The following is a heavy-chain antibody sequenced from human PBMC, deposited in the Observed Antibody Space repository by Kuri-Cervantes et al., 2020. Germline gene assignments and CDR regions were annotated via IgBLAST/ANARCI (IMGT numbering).Heavy chain of an antibody. J-gene: IGHJ6*02. D-gene: IGHD6-19*01. V-gene: IGHV1-8*01. CDR3: ARVMAGTFYYYYYGMDV. CDR1: GGTFTSYD. CDR2: MNPNSGNT. Sequence: ASVKVSCKASGGTFTSYDINWVRQATGQGLEWMGWMNPNSGNTGYAQKFQGRVTMTRNTSISTAYMELSSLRSEDTAVYYCARVMAGTFYYYYYGMDVWGQGTTVTVSS.